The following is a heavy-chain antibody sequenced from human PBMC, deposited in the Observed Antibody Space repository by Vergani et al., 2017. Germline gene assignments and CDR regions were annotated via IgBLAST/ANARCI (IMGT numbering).Heavy chain of an antibody. D-gene: IGHD6-19*01. CDR2: IDPSDSYT. V-gene: IGHV5-10-1*01. CDR1: GYSFTSYW. J-gene: IGHJ4*02. CDR3: ARLESSGWAGYYFDY. Sequence: EVQLVQSGAEVKKPGESLKISCKGSGYSFTSYWIGWVRQMPGKGLEWMGRIDPSDSYTNYSPSFQGHVTISADKSISTAYLQWSSLKASDTAMYYCARLESSGWAGYYFDYWGQGTLVTVSS.